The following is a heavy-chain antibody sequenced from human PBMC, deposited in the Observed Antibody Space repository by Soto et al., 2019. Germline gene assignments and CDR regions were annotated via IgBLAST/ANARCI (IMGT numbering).Heavy chain of an antibody. J-gene: IGHJ5*02. D-gene: IGHD3-22*01. V-gene: IGHV4-34*01. CDR3: ARECYYDSSGSYWFDP. CDR2: IYYSGST. Sequence: SETLSLTCAVYGGSFSGYYWSWIRQPPGKGLEWIGEIYYSGSTYYNPSLKSRVTISVDTSKNQFSLKLSSVTAADTAVYYCARECYYDSSGSYWFDPWGQGTLVTVSS. CDR1: GGSFSGYY.